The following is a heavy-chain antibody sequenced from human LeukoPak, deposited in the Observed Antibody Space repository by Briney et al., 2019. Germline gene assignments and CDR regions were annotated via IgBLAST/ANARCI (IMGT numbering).Heavy chain of an antibody. Sequence: SETLSLTCTVSGGSLSSGDYYWRWIRQPPGKGLEWIGYIYYSGSTYYNPSLKSRVTISVDTSKNQFSLKLSSVTAADTAVYYCARGGQYWYFDLWGRGTLVTVSS. CDR3: ARGGQYWYFDL. CDR1: GGSLSSGDYY. J-gene: IGHJ2*01. CDR2: IYYSGST. V-gene: IGHV4-30-4*01.